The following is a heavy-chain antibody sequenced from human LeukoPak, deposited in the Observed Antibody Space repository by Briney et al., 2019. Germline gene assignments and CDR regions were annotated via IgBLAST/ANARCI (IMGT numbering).Heavy chain of an antibody. V-gene: IGHV1-2*02. CDR3: AARLPDIAYS. J-gene: IGHJ4*02. CDR2: INPNSVGT. CDR1: GYTFTGYY. D-gene: IGHD2-15*01. Sequence: ASVKVSFKSSGYTFTGYYIHWVRQAPGQGLDWMGWINPNSVGTNNAQKFQGRVTMTRDTSISTAYMELSRLISVDTAVYYCAARLPDIAYSWGQGALVTVSS.